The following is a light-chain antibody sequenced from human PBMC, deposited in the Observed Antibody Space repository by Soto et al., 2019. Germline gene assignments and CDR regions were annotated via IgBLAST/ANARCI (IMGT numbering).Light chain of an antibody. V-gene: IGKV1-33*01. CDR2: RAF. CDR1: HDISNY. CDR3: QQCDNLPPT. Sequence: DIQMTQSPSSLSASVGDRVTLTCQASHDISNYLNWYQQKPGKAPKLLIYRAFNLQTGVPSRFSGSGSGTDFTFTISSLQPEDVATYYGQQCDNLPPTFGQGTRLELK. J-gene: IGKJ5*01.